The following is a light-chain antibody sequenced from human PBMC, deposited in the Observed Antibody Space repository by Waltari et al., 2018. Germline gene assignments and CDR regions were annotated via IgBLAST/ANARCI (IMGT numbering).Light chain of an antibody. J-gene: IGKJ1*01. CDR2: DVS. CDR1: QSVSDW. V-gene: IGKV1-5*01. CDR3: QQYNSDDWT. Sequence: DIQMTQSPSTLSASVGDRVTLTCRASQSVSDWLAWYQQKPGKAPELLIFDVSTLKSGVPSRFSGRGSGTEFTLTISSLQPDDFATYYCQQYNSDDWTFGQGTKVEI.